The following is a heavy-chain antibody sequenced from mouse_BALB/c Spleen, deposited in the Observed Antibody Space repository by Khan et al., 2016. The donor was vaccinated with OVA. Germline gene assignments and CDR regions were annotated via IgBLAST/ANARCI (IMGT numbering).Heavy chain of an antibody. CDR3: AEFNPYYCSMDY. J-gene: IGHJ4*01. V-gene: IGHV2-3*01. Sequence: QVQLKESGPGLVAPSHSLSITCTVSGFSLTSYGVSWVRQPPGKGLEWLGVIWGDGSTNYHSPLIPRLIISKENSKSQASLKLNSLQTYDTATYYYAEFNPYYCSMDYWGQGTSVTVSS. CDR1: GFSLTSYG. CDR2: IWGDGST.